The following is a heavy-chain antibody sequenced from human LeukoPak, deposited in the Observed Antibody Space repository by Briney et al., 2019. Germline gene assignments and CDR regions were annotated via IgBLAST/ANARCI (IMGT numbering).Heavy chain of an antibody. CDR3: VRGDNRDQ. D-gene: IGHD2-2*01. V-gene: IGHV3-21*01. J-gene: IGHJ4*02. Sequence: GGSLRLSCVASEYDFRAYTFTWVRQAPGKGLEYVSPISKSSALKYYSESVRGRLTISRDNAENSLYLDMSNLGAEDTAVYLCVRGDNRDQWGQGTLVTVSS. CDR2: ISKSSALK. CDR1: EYDFRAYT.